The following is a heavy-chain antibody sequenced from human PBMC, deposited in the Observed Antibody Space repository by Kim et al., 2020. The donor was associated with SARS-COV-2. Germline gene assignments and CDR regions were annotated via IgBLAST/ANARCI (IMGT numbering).Heavy chain of an antibody. Sequence: SVKVSCKASGGTFSSYAISWVRQAPGPGLEWMGGIIPIFGTANYAQKFQGRVTITADKSTSTAYMELSSLRSEDTAVYYCARECDYYDSSGYYQNWFDPWGQGTLVTVSS. D-gene: IGHD3-22*01. CDR2: IIPIFGTA. CDR1: GGTFSSYA. V-gene: IGHV1-69*06. J-gene: IGHJ5*02. CDR3: ARECDYYDSSGYYQNWFDP.